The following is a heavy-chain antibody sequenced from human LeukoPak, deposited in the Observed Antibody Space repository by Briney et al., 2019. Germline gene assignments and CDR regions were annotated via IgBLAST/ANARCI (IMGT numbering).Heavy chain of an antibody. D-gene: IGHD6-19*01. CDR3: ARDDGWLGWFDP. V-gene: IGHV3-74*01. Sequence: GGSLRLSCAASGFTFSSYWMHWVRQAPGKGLVWVSRINSDGSSTSYADSVKGRFTIYRDNAKNTLYLQMNSLRAEDTAVYYCARDDGWLGWFDPWGQGTLVTVSS. J-gene: IGHJ5*02. CDR1: GFTFSSYW. CDR2: INSDGSST.